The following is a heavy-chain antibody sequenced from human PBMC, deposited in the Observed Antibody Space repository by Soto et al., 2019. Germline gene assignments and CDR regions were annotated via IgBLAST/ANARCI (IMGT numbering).Heavy chain of an antibody. CDR2: IKQDGSEK. V-gene: IGHV3-7*01. CDR3: VRDDTRSNTDFWSGHYTTDAFDI. D-gene: IGHD3-3*01. Sequence: EVQLVESGGGLVQPGGSLRLSCAASGFTFSRYWMSWVRQAPGKGLEWVANIKQDGSEKYYVESVKGRFTMSRDNTKNSLYLQMNTLTPEDTAVYYCVRDDTRSNTDFWSGHYTTDAFDIWGQGRMVTVSS. CDR1: GFTFSRYW. J-gene: IGHJ3*02.